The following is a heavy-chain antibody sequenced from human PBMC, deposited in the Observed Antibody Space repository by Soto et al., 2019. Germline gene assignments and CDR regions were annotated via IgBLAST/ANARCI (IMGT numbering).Heavy chain of an antibody. D-gene: IGHD1-26*01. J-gene: IGHJ4*02. Sequence: PSETLSLTCTVSGGSISSGGYYWSWIRQHPGKGLEWIGYIYYSGSTYYNPSLKSRVTISVDTSKNQFSLKLSSVTAADTAVYYCARVENSGSLPYWGQGTLVTVSS. CDR2: IYYSGST. V-gene: IGHV4-31*03. CDR1: GGSISSGGYY. CDR3: ARVENSGSLPY.